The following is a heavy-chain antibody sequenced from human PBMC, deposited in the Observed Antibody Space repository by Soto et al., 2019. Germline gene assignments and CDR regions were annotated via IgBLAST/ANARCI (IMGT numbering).Heavy chain of an antibody. J-gene: IGHJ5*02. CDR2: ISYDGTEK. CDR3: AKANATSGLGP. CDR1: GFSFAYYG. Sequence: QVQLVESGGGVVQPGRSLRLSCAASGFSFAYYGMHWVRQAPGKGLEWVAVISYDGTEKYYEDSVKGRFTISRDNTKNRLELEMNRLRGEDKGFYFCAKANATSGLGPWGQGTLVTVSS. V-gene: IGHV3-30*18.